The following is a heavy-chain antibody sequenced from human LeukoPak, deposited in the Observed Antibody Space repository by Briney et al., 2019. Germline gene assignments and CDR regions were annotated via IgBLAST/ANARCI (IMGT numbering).Heavy chain of an antibody. CDR2: ISYDGSNK. D-gene: IGHD3-22*01. J-gene: IGHJ1*01. CDR1: GFTFSSYG. Sequence: GRSLRLSCAASGFTFSSYGMHWVRQAPGKGLEWVAVISYDGSNKYYADSVKGRFTISRDNSKNTLYLQMNSLRAEDTAVYYCAKETYYYDSTSGCFQHWGQGTLVTVSS. CDR3: AKETYYYDSTSGCFQH. V-gene: IGHV3-30*18.